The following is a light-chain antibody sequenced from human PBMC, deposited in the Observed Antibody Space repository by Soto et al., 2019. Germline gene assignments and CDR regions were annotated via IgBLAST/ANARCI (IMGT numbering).Light chain of an antibody. CDR3: QQYGSSPQT. Sequence: EIVLTQSPGTLSLSPGERATLSCRASQRVSSTYLAWYQQKPGQAPRLLIYGASSRATGIPDRFTGSGSGTDFSLTISRLEPEDFAVYYCQQYGSSPQTFGPGTKVEIK. J-gene: IGKJ1*01. CDR2: GAS. CDR1: QRVSSTY. V-gene: IGKV3-20*01.